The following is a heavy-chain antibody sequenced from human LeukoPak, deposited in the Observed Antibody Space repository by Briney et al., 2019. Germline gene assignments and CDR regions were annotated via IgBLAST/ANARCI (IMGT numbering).Heavy chain of an antibody. CDR3: ARGRQEVSMIVVVMTGVSYYLDV. Sequence: SETLSLTCAVYGGSFSGYYWTWIRQAPGKGLEWIGEINPSGRISYNPSLKSRLTISVDASKNQFSLNLRSLTVADTAVYYCARGRQEVSMIVVVMTGVSYYLDVWGKGTTVTVS. CDR1: GGSFSGYY. J-gene: IGHJ6*03. CDR2: INPSGRI. V-gene: IGHV4-34*01. D-gene: IGHD3-22*01.